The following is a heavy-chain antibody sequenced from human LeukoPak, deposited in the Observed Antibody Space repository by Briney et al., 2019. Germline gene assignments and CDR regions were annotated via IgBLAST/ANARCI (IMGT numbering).Heavy chain of an antibody. CDR1: GGSFSGYY. CDR3: ARGRGWNYCDSSALRR. CDR2: INHSGST. V-gene: IGHV4-34*01. Sequence: SETLSLTCAVYGGSFSGYYWSWIRQPPGKGLEWIGEINHSGSTNYNPSLKSRVTISVDTSKNQFSLKLSSVTAADTAVYYCARGRGWNYCDSSALRRWGQGTMVTVSS. J-gene: IGHJ3*01. D-gene: IGHD3-22*01.